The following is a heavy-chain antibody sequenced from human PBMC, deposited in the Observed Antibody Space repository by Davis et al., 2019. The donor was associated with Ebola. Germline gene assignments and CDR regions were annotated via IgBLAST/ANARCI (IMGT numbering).Heavy chain of an antibody. J-gene: IGHJ5*02. CDR2: INPNSGGT. V-gene: IGHV1-2*02. CDR3: ARECSSIGTVWFDP. Sequence: ASVKVSCKASGYTFTGYYMHWVRQAPGQGLEWMGWINPNSGGTNYAQKLQGRVTMTTDTSTSTAYMELRSLRSDDTAVYYCARECSSIGTVWFDPWGQGTLVTVSS. D-gene: IGHD2-2*01. CDR1: GYTFTGYY.